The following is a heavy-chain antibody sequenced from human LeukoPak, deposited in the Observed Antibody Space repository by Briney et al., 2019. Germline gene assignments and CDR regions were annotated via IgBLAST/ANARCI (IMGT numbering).Heavy chain of an antibody. Sequence: GGSLRLSCAASGFIVSDNYMTWVRQAPGKGLEWVSVIYSSGSTYYADSVKGRFTISRDNSKNTVYFQMNSLRAEDTAVYFCARGPAWDYWGQGTLVTVSS. V-gene: IGHV3-53*01. D-gene: IGHD2-15*01. CDR2: IYSSGST. CDR1: GFIVSDNY. CDR3: ARGPAWDY. J-gene: IGHJ4*02.